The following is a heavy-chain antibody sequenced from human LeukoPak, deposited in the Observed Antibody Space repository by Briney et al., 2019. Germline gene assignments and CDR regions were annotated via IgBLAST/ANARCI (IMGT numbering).Heavy chain of an antibody. V-gene: IGHV3-23*01. CDR2: IGSGVST. D-gene: IGHD3-9*01. Sequence: IGSGVSTYYADSVKGRFTISRDNSKNTLYLQMNSLRAEDTAVYYCAKDRDILTGYSFDYWGQGTLVTVSS. J-gene: IGHJ4*02. CDR3: AKDRDILTGYSFDY.